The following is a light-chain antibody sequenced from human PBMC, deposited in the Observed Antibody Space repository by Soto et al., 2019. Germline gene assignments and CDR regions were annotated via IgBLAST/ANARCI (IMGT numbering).Light chain of an antibody. V-gene: IGKV4-1*01. CDR2: WAS. J-gene: IGKJ2*02. CDR3: QQYYSTPCT. CDR1: QSVLYSSNNKNY. Sequence: DIVMTQSPDSLAVSLGERATINCKSSQSVLYSSNNKNYLAWYQQKPGQPPKLLIYWASTRESGVPDRFSGSGSGTDFTLTISSLKAEDGAVYYCQQYYSTPCTFGQGTKLEIK.